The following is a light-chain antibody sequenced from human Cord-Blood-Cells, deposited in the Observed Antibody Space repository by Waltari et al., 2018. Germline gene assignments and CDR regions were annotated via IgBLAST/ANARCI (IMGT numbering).Light chain of an antibody. CDR1: SSDVGGYNY. CDR2: DVS. V-gene: IGLV2-14*01. J-gene: IGLJ2*01. Sequence: QSALTQPASVSGSPGQSITISCTGTSSDVGGYNYVSWYQQHPGKAPKLMICDVSTRPSGVSIRFSGAQSGNTASLTSSGLQAEGEADYYCSSYTSSSTYVVFGGGTKLTVL. CDR3: SSYTSSSTYVV.